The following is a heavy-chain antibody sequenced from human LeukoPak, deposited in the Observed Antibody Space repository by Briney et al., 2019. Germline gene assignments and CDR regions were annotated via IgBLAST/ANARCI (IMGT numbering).Heavy chain of an antibody. CDR1: GFTVSSNY. Sequence: GGSLRLSCAASGFTVSSNYMSWVRQAPGKGLEWVSVIYSGGSTYYADSVKGRFTISRDNSKNTLYLQMNSLRAEDTAVYYCARDSSAIVGVRWVFDIWGQGTMVTVSS. J-gene: IGHJ3*02. CDR2: IYSGGST. D-gene: IGHD1-26*01. V-gene: IGHV3-53*01. CDR3: ARDSSAIVGVRWVFDI.